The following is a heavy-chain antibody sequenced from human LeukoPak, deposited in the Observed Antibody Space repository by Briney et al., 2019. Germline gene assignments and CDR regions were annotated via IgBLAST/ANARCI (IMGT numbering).Heavy chain of an antibody. D-gene: IGHD6-6*01. CDR2: ISGSGGST. CDR3: AKPKTRGSSSSPLVY. J-gene: IGHJ4*02. Sequence: GGSLRLSCAASGFTFSSYAMSWVRQAPGKGLEWVSAISGSGGSTYYADSVKGRFTISRDNSKNTLYLQMNSLRAEDAAVYYCAKPKTRGSSSSPLVYWSQGTLVTVSS. CDR1: GFTFSSYA. V-gene: IGHV3-23*01.